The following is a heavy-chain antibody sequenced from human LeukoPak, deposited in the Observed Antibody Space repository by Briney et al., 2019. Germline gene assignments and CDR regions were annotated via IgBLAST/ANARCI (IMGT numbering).Heavy chain of an antibody. Sequence: GASVKISCKASGYTFTSYDINWVRQAPGEGLEWMGWIDPTNQNTYYAQKFQGRVTMTRNTSISTTYMELSSLRSEDTAVYYCARGALLWFGELFDVWGQGTLIAVSS. CDR1: GYTFTSYD. J-gene: IGHJ3*01. CDR2: IDPTNQNT. V-gene: IGHV1-8*02. D-gene: IGHD3-10*01. CDR3: ARGALLWFGELFDV.